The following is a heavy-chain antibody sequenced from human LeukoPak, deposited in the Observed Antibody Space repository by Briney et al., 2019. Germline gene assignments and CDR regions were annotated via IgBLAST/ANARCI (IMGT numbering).Heavy chain of an antibody. V-gene: IGHV3-23*01. CDR1: GFTFSSYA. Sequence: GGSLRLSCAASGFTFSSYAMSWVRQAPGKGLEWVSAISGSGGTTYHADSVKGRFTISRDNSKNTLYLQMNSLRGGDTAVYYCAKSSLRDQYTSSWYYFDYWGQGTLVTVSS. CDR2: ISGSGGTT. J-gene: IGHJ4*02. D-gene: IGHD6-13*01. CDR3: AKSSLRDQYTSSWYYFDY.